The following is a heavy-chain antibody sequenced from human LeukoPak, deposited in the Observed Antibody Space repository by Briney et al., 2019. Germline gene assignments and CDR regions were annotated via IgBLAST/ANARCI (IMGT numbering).Heavy chain of an antibody. CDR1: GFTFSDYS. V-gene: IGHV3-21*01. J-gene: IGHJ4*02. D-gene: IGHD2-21*01. Sequence: GGSLRLSCAASGFTFSDYSMNWVRQAPGKGLEWVSSITSSGTYIYYADSVKGRFTISRDNAKNSLYLQMNSLRAEDTAVYYCARDRVNIVVVSASEYWGQGTLVSVSS. CDR3: ARDRVNIVVVSASEY. CDR2: ITSSGTYI.